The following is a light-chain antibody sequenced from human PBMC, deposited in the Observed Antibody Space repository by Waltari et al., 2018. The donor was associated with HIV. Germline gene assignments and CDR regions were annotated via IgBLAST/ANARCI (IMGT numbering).Light chain of an antibody. CDR2: DNP. V-gene: IGLV1-40*01. CDR1: SSNIGAGYA. Sequence: QSVLTQPPSVSGAPGQRVTISCTGSSSNIGAGYAVHWYQQLPGTAPKLLIYDNPNRPSGVPDRFSGSKSGTSASLAITGLQTEDEADYYCQSYDSSLSGSWVFGGGTKLTVL. CDR3: QSYDSSLSGSWV. J-gene: IGLJ3*02.